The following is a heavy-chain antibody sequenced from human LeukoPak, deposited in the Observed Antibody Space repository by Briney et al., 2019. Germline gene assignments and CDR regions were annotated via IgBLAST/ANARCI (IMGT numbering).Heavy chain of an antibody. J-gene: IGHJ4*02. Sequence: PGGSLRLSCAASGFTFSSFEMNWVRQAPGKGVEWVSYISSSGSTIYYADSVKGRFTISRDNAKNSLYLQMNSLRAEDTAVYYCARDAEVGYFDSSNFYDYWGQGTLVTVSS. CDR1: GFTFSSFE. D-gene: IGHD3-22*01. V-gene: IGHV3-48*03. CDR2: ISSSGSTI. CDR3: ARDAEVGYFDSSNFYDY.